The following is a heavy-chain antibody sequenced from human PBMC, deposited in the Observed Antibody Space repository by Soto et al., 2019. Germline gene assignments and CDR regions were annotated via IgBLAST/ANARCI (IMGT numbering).Heavy chain of an antibody. CDR2: ISYDGSNK. CDR3: AREGSDFWSGYYMLN. V-gene: IGHV3-30-3*01. J-gene: IGHJ4*02. Sequence: PGGSLRLSCAASGFTFSSYAMHWVRQAPGKGLEWVAVISYDGSNKYYADSVKGRFTISRDNSKNTLYLQMNSLRAEDTAVYYCAREGSDFWSGYYMLNWGQGTLVTVSS. D-gene: IGHD3-3*01. CDR1: GFTFSSYA.